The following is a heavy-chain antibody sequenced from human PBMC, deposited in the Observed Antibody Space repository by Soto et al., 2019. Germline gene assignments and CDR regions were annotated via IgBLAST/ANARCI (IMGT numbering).Heavy chain of an antibody. Sequence: EVQLEESGGALVQPGRSLRLSCAASGFTFDDYAMHWVRQVLGKGLEWVSSISWNSGNIGYADSVKGRFTTSRDNAKNSLSLQTNSLTPGDTALYSCVRSKGGYSYGTPFDYWGQGTLVTVSS. J-gene: IGHJ4*02. V-gene: IGHV3-9*01. CDR3: VRSKGGYSYGTPFDY. D-gene: IGHD5-18*01. CDR1: GFTFDDYA. CDR2: ISWNSGNI.